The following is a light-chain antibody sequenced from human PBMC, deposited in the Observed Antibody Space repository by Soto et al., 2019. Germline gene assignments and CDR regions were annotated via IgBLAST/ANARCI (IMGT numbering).Light chain of an antibody. V-gene: IGKV3-15*01. CDR1: QSVSSN. CDR3: QQYDNWPPIT. Sequence: ERATLSCRASQSVSSNLAWYQQKHGQAPRLLIYGASTRATGIPARFSGSGSGTEFTLTISSLQSEDFAVYYCQQYDNWPPITFGQGTRLEIK. J-gene: IGKJ5*01. CDR2: GAS.